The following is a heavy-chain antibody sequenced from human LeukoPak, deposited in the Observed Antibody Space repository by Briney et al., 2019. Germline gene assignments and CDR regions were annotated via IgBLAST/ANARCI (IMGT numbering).Heavy chain of an antibody. CDR3: ARVSSPVSGWRYFDI. V-gene: IGHV4-4*07. Sequence: PSETLSLTCTVSGGSISSYYWSWIRQPAGKGLEWIGRIYTSGSTNYNPSLKSRVTISVDTSKNQFSLKLSSVTAADTAVYYCARVSSPVSGWRYFDIWGQGTMVTVSS. D-gene: IGHD6-19*01. CDR2: IYTSGST. J-gene: IGHJ3*02. CDR1: GGSISSYY.